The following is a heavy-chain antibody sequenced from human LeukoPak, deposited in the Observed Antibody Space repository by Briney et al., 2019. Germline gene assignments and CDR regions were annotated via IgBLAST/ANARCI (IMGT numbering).Heavy chain of an antibody. CDR3: ARPYYYDSKIDP. D-gene: IGHD3-22*01. CDR1: GGSISSGDYY. CDR2: MYYSGST. Sequence: SETLSLTCTVSGGSISSGDYYWSWIRQPPGKGLEWIAYMYYSGSTYHNPSLKSRVTMSADTSKNQLSLKLSSVTAADTAVYYCARPYYYDSKIDPWGQGILVTVSS. J-gene: IGHJ5*02. V-gene: IGHV4-30-4*01.